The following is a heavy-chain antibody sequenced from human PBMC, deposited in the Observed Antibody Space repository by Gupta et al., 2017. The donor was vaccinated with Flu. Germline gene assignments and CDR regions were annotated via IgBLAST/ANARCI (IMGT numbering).Heavy chain of an antibody. V-gene: IGHV3-21*01. D-gene: IGHD4-17*01. Sequence: EVQLVESGGGLVKPGGSLRLSCAGSGFIFSRYTMNWVRQAPGKGLEWVSSISSSSSYIYYVDSVEGRFTISRDNAKNSLYLQMNSLRAEDTAMYYCAGQDDYGSFGYWGQGTLVTVSS. CDR2: ISSSSSYI. J-gene: IGHJ4*02. CDR3: AGQDDYGSFGY. CDR1: GFIFSRYT.